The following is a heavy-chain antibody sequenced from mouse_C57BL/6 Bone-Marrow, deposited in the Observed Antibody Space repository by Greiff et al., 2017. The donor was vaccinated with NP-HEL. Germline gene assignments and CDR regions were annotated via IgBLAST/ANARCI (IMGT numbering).Heavy chain of an antibody. CDR1: GFTFSDYY. D-gene: IGHD2-3*01. CDR2: ISNGGGST. Sequence: EVMLVESGGGLVQPGGSLKLSCAASGFTFSDYYMYWVRQTPEKRLEWVAYISNGGGSTYYPDTVKGRFTISRDNAKNTLYLQMSRLKSEDTAMYYCARDGYYYYAMDYWGQGTSVTVSS. J-gene: IGHJ4*01. V-gene: IGHV5-12*01. CDR3: ARDGYYYYAMDY.